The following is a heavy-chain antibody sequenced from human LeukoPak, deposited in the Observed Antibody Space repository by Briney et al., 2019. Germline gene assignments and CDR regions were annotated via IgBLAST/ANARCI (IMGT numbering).Heavy chain of an antibody. Sequence: SVKVSCKASGGTFSSYAISWVRQAPGQGLEGMGGIIPIFGTANYAQKFQGRVTITADESTSTAYMELSSLRSEDTAVYYCARGAQHDYVWGSYRSFDYWGQGTLVTVSS. CDR2: IIPIFGTA. CDR1: GGTFSSYA. CDR3: ARGAQHDYVWGSYRSFDY. D-gene: IGHD3-16*02. V-gene: IGHV1-69*13. J-gene: IGHJ4*02.